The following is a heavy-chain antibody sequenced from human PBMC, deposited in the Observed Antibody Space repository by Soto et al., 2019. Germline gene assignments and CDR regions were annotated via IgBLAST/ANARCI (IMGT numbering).Heavy chain of an antibody. CDR3: AREGANHYGGGGTAFDI. J-gene: IGHJ3*02. D-gene: IGHD4-17*01. CDR1: GFTFDSYT. CDR2: IPFDETFD. Sequence: GGSLRLSCAASGFTFDSYTMHWVRQAPGKGLEWVASIPFDETFDYYAASVKGRFTISRDTSYNTLYLQMNSLTTEDTAVYYCAREGANHYGGGGTAFDIWGQGTMVTVSS. V-gene: IGHV3-30-3*01.